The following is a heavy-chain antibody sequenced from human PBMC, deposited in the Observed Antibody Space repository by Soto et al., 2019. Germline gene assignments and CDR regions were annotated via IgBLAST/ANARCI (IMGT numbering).Heavy chain of an antibody. Sequence: QVQLVESGGGVVQPGRSLRLSCAASGFTFSNYGMHWVRQAPGKGLEWVATISYNGTNKYYADSVRGRFTISRDNSKNTLYLQMNSLRAEDTAVYYCANYYNYGMHVWGQGTTVTVSS. CDR3: ANYYNYGMHV. V-gene: IGHV3-30*18. CDR2: ISYNGTNK. J-gene: IGHJ6*02. CDR1: GFTFSNYG.